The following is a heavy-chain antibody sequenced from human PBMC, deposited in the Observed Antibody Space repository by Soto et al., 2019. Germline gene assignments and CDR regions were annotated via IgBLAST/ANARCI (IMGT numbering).Heavy chain of an antibody. J-gene: IGHJ4*02. D-gene: IGHD3-3*01. V-gene: IGHV4-34*01. CDR1: GGSFSGYY. Sequence: SETLSLTCAVYGGSFSGYYWTWIRQPPGMGLEWIGEINHSGITNYNPSLKSRLTISVDASKNQFSLKLNSVTAADTAVYYCARRAGYYDFWSGSPDDYWGQKTLVTVSS. CDR2: INHSGIT. CDR3: ARRAGYYDFWSGSPDDY.